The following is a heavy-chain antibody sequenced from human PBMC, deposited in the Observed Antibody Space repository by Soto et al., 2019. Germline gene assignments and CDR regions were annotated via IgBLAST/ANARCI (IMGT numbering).Heavy chain of an antibody. CDR2: IYYSGST. CDR1: GGSISSGDYY. Sequence: KSSETLSLTCTVSGGSISSGDYYWSWIRQPPGKGLEWIGYIYYSGSTYYNPSLKSRVTISVDTSKNQYSLKLSSVTAADTAVYYCARGPTVTWTAAKNWFDPWGQGTLVTVSS. V-gene: IGHV4-30-4*01. D-gene: IGHD4-17*01. J-gene: IGHJ5*02. CDR3: ARGPTVTWTAAKNWFDP.